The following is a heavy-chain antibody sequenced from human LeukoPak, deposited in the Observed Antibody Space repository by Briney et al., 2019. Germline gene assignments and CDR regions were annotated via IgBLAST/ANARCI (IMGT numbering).Heavy chain of an antibody. CDR1: GFTFSSYG. V-gene: IGHV3-30*03. CDR3: AETGPTDS. Sequence: SGGSLRLSCAASGFTFSSYGMHWVRQAPGKGLEWVAAISHDGTNIHYAESVKGRFTISRDNSKNMLYLQMNSLRAEDTALYYCAETGPTDSWGQGTLVTVSS. CDR2: ISHDGTNI. J-gene: IGHJ4*02. D-gene: IGHD3-9*01.